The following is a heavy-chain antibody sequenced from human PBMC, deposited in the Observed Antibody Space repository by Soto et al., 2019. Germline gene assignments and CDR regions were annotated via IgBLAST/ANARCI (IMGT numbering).Heavy chain of an antibody. J-gene: IGHJ6*02. V-gene: IGHV1-69*13. Sequence: GASVKVSCKASGGTFSSYAISWVRQAPGQGLEWMGGIIPIFGTANYAQKFQGRVTITADESTSTAYMELSRLRPEDTAVFYCATGDYALDVWGQGTTVTVSS. CDR1: GGTFSSYA. CDR2: IIPIFGTA. CDR3: ATGDYALDV.